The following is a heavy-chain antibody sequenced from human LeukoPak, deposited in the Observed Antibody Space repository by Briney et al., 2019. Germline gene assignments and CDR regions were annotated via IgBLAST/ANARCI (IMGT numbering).Heavy chain of an antibody. D-gene: IGHD3-22*01. CDR3: ARGTWFYYDSSGYSDD. CDR2: IYTSGST. J-gene: IGHJ4*02. Sequence: PSETLSLTCTVSGGSISSGSYYWSWIRQPAGKGLEWIGRIYTSGSTNYNPSLKSRVTISVDTSKNQFSLKLSSVTAADTAVYYCARGTWFYYDSSGYSDDWGQGTLVTVSS. V-gene: IGHV4-61*02. CDR1: GGSISSGSYY.